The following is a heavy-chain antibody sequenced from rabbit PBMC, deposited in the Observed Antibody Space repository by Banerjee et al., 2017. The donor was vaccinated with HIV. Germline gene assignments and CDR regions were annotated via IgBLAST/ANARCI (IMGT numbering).Heavy chain of an antibody. CDR1: GFSFSSNYY. V-gene: IGHV1S40*01. CDR2: IYTGSSGST. CDR3: ARGDDYSISYFNL. J-gene: IGHJ4*01. Sequence: QSLEESGGDLVKPGASLTLTCTASGFSFSSNYYMCWVRQAPGKGLEWIACIYTGSSGSTDYASWVNGRFTISKTSSTTVTLQMTSLTAADTATYFCARGDDYSISYFNLWGQGTLVTVS. D-gene: IGHD7-1*01.